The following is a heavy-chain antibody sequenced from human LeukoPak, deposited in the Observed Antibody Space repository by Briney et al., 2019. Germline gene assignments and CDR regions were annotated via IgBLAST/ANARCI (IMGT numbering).Heavy chain of an antibody. CDR2: ISSSSSYI. D-gene: IGHD6-13*01. CDR1: GFTFSSYS. CDR3: ARFTAGDYFDS. J-gene: IGHJ4*02. Sequence: GGSLRLSCAASGFTFSSYSMNWVRQAPGKGLEWVSSISSSSSYIYYADSVKGRFTVSRDNAKNSLYLQMNSLRAEDTAVYYCARFTAGDYFDSWGQGTLVTVSS. V-gene: IGHV3-21*01.